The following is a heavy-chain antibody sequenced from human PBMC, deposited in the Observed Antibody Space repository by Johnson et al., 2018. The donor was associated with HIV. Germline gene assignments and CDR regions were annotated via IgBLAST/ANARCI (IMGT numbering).Heavy chain of an antibody. CDR3: ARGRADDAFDI. CDR1: GFTVSSKY. V-gene: IGHV3-53*01. J-gene: IGHJ3*02. CDR2: IYSGGST. Sequence: VQLVESGGGLIQPGGSLRLSCASSGFTVSSKYMSWVRQAPGKGLEWVSIIYSGGSTYYSDSVKGRFTISRDNSKNTLYLHMNSLRAEDTAVYYCARGRADDAFDIWGQGTMVTVSS.